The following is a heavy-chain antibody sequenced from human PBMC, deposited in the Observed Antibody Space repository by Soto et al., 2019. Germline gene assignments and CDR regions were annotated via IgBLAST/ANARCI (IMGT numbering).Heavy chain of an antibody. CDR1: GGTFSSYA. J-gene: IGHJ6*02. V-gene: IGHV1-69*13. CDR2: IIPIFGTA. Sequence: SVKVSCKASGGTFSSYAISWVRQAPGQGLEWMGGIIPIFGTANYAQKFQGRVTITADESTSTAYMELSSLRSEDTAVYYCARARIVGANDYYYYGMDVWGQGTTVTVSS. D-gene: IGHD1-26*01. CDR3: ARARIVGANDYYYYGMDV.